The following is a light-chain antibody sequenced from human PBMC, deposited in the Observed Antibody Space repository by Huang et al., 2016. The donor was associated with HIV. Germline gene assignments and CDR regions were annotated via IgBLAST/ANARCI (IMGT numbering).Light chain of an antibody. CDR3: QQYNNWPRT. CDR2: GAS. J-gene: IGKJ2*01. CDR1: QYVGNN. V-gene: IGKV3-15*01. Sequence: ERVMTQSPATLSASPGDRATLSCRASQYVGNNLAWYWQKPGQAPRLLIHGASTRATDIPARVSASGSGVDFTLTISSLQSEDFGIYYCQQYNNWPRTFGQGTKLEIK.